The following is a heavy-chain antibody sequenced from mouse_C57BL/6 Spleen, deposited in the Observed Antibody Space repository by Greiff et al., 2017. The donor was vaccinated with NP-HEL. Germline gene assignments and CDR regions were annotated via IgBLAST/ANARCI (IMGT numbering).Heavy chain of an antibody. D-gene: IGHD1-2*01. V-gene: IGHV1-82*01. CDR3: ARGTTAVDY. CDR1: GYAFSSSW. CDR2: IYPGDGDT. J-gene: IGHJ2*01. Sequence: QVQLKESGPELVKPGASVKISCKASGYAFSSSWMNWVKQRPGKGLEWIGRIYPGDGDTNYNGKFKGKATLTADKSSSTAYMQLSSLTSEDSAVYFCARGTTAVDYWGQGTTLTVSS.